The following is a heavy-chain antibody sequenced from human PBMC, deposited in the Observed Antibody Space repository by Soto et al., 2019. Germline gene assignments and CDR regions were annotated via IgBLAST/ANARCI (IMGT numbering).Heavy chain of an antibody. V-gene: IGHV3-21*01. D-gene: IGHD3-10*02. J-gene: IGHJ4*02. CDR1: GFTFSSYS. Sequence: RGSLRLSCAASGFTFSSYSMNWVRQAPGKGLEWVSSISSSSSYIYYADSVKGRFTISRDNAKNSLYLQMNSLRAEDTAVYYCARDPSLQFYLRGSGPYYFDYWGQGTLVTVSS. CDR2: ISSSSSYI. CDR3: ARDPSLQFYLRGSGPYYFDY.